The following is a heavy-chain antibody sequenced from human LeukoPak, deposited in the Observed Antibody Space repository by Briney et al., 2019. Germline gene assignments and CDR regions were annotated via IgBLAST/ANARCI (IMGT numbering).Heavy chain of an antibody. Sequence: SETLSLTCTVSGGSISSSSYYWGWIRQPPGKGLEWIGYIYYSGSTNYNPSLKSRVTISVDTSKNQFTLKLSSVTAADTAVYYCARGGYEGFDYWGQGTLVTVSS. CDR3: ARGGYEGFDY. V-gene: IGHV4-61*05. J-gene: IGHJ4*02. CDR2: IYYSGST. CDR1: GGSISSSSYY. D-gene: IGHD5-12*01.